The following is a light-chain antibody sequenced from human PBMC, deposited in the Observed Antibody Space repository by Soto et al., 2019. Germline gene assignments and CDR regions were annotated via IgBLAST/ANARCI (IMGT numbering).Light chain of an antibody. V-gene: IGKV2-28*01. Sequence: EIVMTQSPLSLPVTPGEPASISCRSSQSLLHSNGYNYLDWYLQKPGQSPQLLIYLGVDRASGVHDRFSGSGSGTDFTLKISRVEAEDVGVYYCMQGLQPPPTFGQGTKVDIK. CDR3: MQGLQPPPT. CDR1: QSLLHSNGYNY. J-gene: IGKJ1*01. CDR2: LGV.